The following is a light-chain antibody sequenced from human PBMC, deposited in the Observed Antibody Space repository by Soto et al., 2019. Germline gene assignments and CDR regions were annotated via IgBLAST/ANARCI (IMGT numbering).Light chain of an antibody. CDR1: SSNIGNNY. J-gene: IGLJ1*01. CDR2: DNN. V-gene: IGLV1-51*01. Sequence: QSVLTQPPSVSAAPGQKVTISCSGSSSNIGNNYVSWYQQLPGTAPKLLIYDNNKQPSGIPDRFSGSKSGTSATLGITGLQTGDEADYYCGTWDSSLTVSVFGTGTKLTVL. CDR3: GTWDSSLTVSV.